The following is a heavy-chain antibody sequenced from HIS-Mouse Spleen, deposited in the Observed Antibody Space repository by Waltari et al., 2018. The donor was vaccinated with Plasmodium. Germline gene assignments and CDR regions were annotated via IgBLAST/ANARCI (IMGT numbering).Heavy chain of an antibody. D-gene: IGHD1-26*01. J-gene: IGHJ4*02. Sequence: QVQLQQWGAGLLKPSETLSLTCAVYGGSFSGYYWSRSRQPPGTGLEWIGEINHSGSTNHNPSLKSRVTISVDTSKNQFSLKLSSVTAADTAVYYCARGGIVGATIDYWGQGTLVTVSS. CDR1: GGSFSGYY. CDR3: ARGGIVGATIDY. V-gene: IGHV4-34*01. CDR2: INHSGST.